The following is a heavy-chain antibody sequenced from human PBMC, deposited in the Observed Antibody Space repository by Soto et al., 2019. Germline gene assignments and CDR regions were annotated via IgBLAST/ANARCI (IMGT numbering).Heavy chain of an antibody. Sequence: PSETLSITCTFSGGSITVYYWSWIRQPPGKGLQWIGNIHYSGSTNYNPSLKSRVTISVVSPRNQVSLKLSSVTAADAAVYYCTRVGGYYGDYPNFDYWGQGTMVTVSS. J-gene: IGHJ4*02. CDR1: GGSITVYY. CDR2: IHYSGST. V-gene: IGHV4-59*01. CDR3: TRVGGYYGDYPNFDY. D-gene: IGHD4-17*01.